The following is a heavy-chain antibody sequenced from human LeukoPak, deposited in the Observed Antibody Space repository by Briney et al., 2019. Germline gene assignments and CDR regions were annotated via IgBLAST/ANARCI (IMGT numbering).Heavy chain of an antibody. V-gene: IGHV1-18*01. D-gene: IGHD6-13*01. CDR1: GYTFTSYG. Sequence: ASVKVSCKASGYTFTSYGISWVRQAPGQGLEWMGWISAYNGNTNYAQKLQGRVTMTTDTSTSTAYMELRSLRSDDTAVYYCARTPRFSSSWLSDYWGQGTLVTVSS. CDR3: ARTPRFSSSWLSDY. J-gene: IGHJ4*02. CDR2: ISAYNGNT.